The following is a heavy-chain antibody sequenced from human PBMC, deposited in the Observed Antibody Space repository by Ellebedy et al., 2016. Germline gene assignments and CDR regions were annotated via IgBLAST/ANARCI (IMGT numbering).Heavy chain of an antibody. CDR2: IKQDGSEK. V-gene: IGHV3-7*03. CDR3: ARLNYGN. Sequence: GGSLRLSCTASGFNFSNSWMSWVRQAPQKGLEWVANIKQDGSEKYYVDSVKGRFTMSRDNAKNSMYLQMNSLRAEDTAVYYCARLNYGNWGQGTLVTVSS. CDR1: GFNFSNSW. D-gene: IGHD3-16*01. J-gene: IGHJ4*02.